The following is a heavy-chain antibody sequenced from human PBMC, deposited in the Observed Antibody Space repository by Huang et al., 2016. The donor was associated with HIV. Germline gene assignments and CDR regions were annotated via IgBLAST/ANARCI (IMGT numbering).Heavy chain of an antibody. CDR1: GGSISGSRYY. Sequence: QLQLQESGPGPVKPSATLSLTCSVSGGSISGSRYYWGWIRQPPGKGVEWIGSIYYSGDSHYSPSLKSRVTIAVDTSKNQFSLKLSSVTAADTAVYYCARGQSGPSQWLASLGNYYYYMDVWGKGTTVTVSS. CDR3: ARGQSGPSQWLASLGNYYYYMDV. CDR2: IYYSGDS. D-gene: IGHD6-19*01. J-gene: IGHJ6*03. V-gene: IGHV4-39*01.